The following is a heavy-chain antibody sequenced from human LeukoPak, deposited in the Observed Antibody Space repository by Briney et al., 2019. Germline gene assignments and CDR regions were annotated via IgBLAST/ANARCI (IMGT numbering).Heavy chain of an antibody. Sequence: PSETLSLTCTVSGGSISSTAYYWGWIRQPPGKGLEWIGSIYYTGSTYYNPSLKSRVTISVDTSKNQLSLTLTSVTAADTAVYYCAKHKNSGVATSYYFDYWGQGTLVTVSS. J-gene: IGHJ4*02. D-gene: IGHD5-12*01. CDR2: IYYTGST. CDR3: AKHKNSGVATSYYFDY. CDR1: GGSISSTAYY. V-gene: IGHV4-39*01.